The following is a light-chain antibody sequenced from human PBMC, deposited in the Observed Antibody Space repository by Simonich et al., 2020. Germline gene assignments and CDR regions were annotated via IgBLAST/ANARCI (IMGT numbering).Light chain of an antibody. V-gene: IGLV1-40*01. J-gene: IGLJ2*01. CDR3: QSYDSSLSGSV. CDR1: SSNIGAGYD. Sequence: QSVLTQPPSVSGAPGPRVTISCTGSSSNIGAGYDVHWYQQLPGTAPKLLIYGHSNRPSGVPDRFYGSKSGTSASLAITGLQAEDEADYYCQSYDSSLSGSVFGGGTKLTVL. CDR2: GHS.